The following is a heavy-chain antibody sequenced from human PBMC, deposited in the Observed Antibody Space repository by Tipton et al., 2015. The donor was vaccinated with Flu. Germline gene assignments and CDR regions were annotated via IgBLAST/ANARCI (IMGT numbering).Heavy chain of an antibody. D-gene: IGHD5-18*01. Sequence: SLRLSCTDSTFTFSSDAMTWVRQAPGKGLEWVSTISGSGGSTYYADSVRGRFTVSRDNSENTLYLQMNSLRADDTAVYYCARDPSEVYSYGFSPYDWGQGTLVTVSS. V-gene: IGHV3-23*01. J-gene: IGHJ4*02. CDR3: ARDPSEVYSYGFSPYD. CDR2: ISGSGGST. CDR1: TFTFSSDA.